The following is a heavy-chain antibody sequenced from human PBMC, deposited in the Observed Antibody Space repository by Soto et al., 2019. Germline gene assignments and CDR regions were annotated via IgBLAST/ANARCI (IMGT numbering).Heavy chain of an antibody. CDR2: ISGSGGST. CDR3: TNLDIAASYYYYYMDV. D-gene: IGHD2-15*01. V-gene: IGHV3-23*01. CDR1: GFTFSSDA. Sequence: GGSLRLSCAASGFTFSSDAMSWVRQAPGKGLEWVSAISGSGGSTYYADSVKGRFTISRDNSKNTLYLQMNSLRAEDTAVYYCTNLDIAASYYYYYMDVWGKGTTVTVS. J-gene: IGHJ6*03.